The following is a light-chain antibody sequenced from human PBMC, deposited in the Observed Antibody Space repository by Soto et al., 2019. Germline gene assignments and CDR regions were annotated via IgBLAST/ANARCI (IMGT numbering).Light chain of an antibody. Sequence: AIQMTQSPSSLSASVGDRVTITCRASQGIRTELGWYQQKPGKAPELLIYGASTLQSGVPSRFSGSGSGTDFTLTISSLQPEDFATYYCLHDYNYPRTFGQGTKVEIK. CDR1: QGIRTE. CDR2: GAS. J-gene: IGKJ1*01. CDR3: LHDYNYPRT. V-gene: IGKV1-6*01.